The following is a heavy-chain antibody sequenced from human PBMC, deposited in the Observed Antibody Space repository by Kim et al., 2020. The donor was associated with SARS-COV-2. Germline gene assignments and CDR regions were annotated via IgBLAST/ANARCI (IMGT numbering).Heavy chain of an antibody. CDR2: ISYDGSNK. V-gene: IGHV3-30*04. J-gene: IGHJ3*02. D-gene: IGHD6-13*01. CDR1: GFTFSSYA. Sequence: GGSLRLSCAASGFTFSSYAMHWVRQAPGKGLEWVAVISYDGSNKYYADSVKGRFTISRDNSKNTLYLQMNSLRAEDTAVYYCARNGAANDAFDIWGQGTMVTVSS. CDR3: ARNGAANDAFDI.